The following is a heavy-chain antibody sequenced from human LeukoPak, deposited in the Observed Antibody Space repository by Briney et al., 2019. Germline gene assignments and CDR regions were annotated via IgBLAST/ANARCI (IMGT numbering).Heavy chain of an antibody. CDR1: GGSISSYY. Sequence: PSETLSLTCTVSGGSISSYYWSWIRQPPGKGLEWIGYIYYSGSTNYNPSLTSRVTISVDTSKNQFSLKLSSVTAADTAIYYCAREFSSSSTVYYYYYMDVWGKGTTVTVSS. CDR2: IYYSGST. J-gene: IGHJ6*03. D-gene: IGHD6-6*01. CDR3: AREFSSSSTVYYYYYMDV. V-gene: IGHV4-59*01.